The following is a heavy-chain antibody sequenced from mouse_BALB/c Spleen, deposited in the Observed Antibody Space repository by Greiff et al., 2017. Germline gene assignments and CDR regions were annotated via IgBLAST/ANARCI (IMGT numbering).Heavy chain of an antibody. J-gene: IGHJ3*01. Sequence: VQLKQSGPGLVKPSQSLSLTCTVTGYSITSDYAWNWIRQFPGNKLEWMGYISYSGSTSYNPSLKSRISITRDTSKNQFFLQLNSVTTEDTATYYCARASTMIPWFAYWGQGTLVTVSA. CDR2: ISYSGST. CDR1: GYSITSDYA. V-gene: IGHV3-2*02. CDR3: ARASTMIPWFAY. D-gene: IGHD2-4*01.